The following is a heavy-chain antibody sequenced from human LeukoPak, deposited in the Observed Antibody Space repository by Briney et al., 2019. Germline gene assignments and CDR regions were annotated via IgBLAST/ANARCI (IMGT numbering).Heavy chain of an antibody. D-gene: IGHD3-22*01. CDR3: AGFFYDNSGDAFDI. CDR1: GGSFTFTSHA. Sequence: SVKVSCKASGGSFTFTSHAISWVRQAPGQGLEWMGGLIPIYGSANYAQKFKGRVTITSDESTHTVYMELSSLRPEDSAVYYCAGFFYDNSGDAFDIWGQGTMVTVSS. V-gene: IGHV1-69*13. CDR2: LIPIYGSA. J-gene: IGHJ3*02.